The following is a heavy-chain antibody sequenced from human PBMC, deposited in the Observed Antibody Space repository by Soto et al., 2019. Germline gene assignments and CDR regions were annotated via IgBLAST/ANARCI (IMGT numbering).Heavy chain of an antibody. D-gene: IGHD3-3*01. Sequence: ASVKVSCKTSGYTFSDYAIHWVRQAPGQRLELMGWINPGNCNTKYSEKFQGRVTITRDTSASTGYMELTSLRSEDTAVYYCATWNDFWSDYYTREFDHWGQGTQVTVSS. J-gene: IGHJ4*02. CDR1: GYTFSDYA. V-gene: IGHV1-3*01. CDR2: INPGNCNT. CDR3: ATWNDFWSDYYTREFDH.